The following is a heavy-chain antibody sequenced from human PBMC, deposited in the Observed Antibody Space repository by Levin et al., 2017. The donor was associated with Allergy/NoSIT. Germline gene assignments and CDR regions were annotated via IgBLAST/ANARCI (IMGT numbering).Heavy chain of an antibody. CDR3: AYRGAAAIPAI. J-gene: IGHJ3*02. D-gene: IGHD2-2*01. CDR2: IYSGGST. CDR1: GFTVSSNY. Sequence: GESLKISCAASGFTVSSNYMSWVRQAPGKGLEWVSVIYSGGSTYYADSVKGRFTISRDNSKNTLYLQMSSLTAEDTAVYYCAYRGAAAIPAIWGQGTMVTVSS. V-gene: IGHV3-53*01.